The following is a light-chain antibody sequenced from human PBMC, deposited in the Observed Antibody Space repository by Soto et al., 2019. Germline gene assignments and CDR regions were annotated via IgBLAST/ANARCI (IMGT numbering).Light chain of an antibody. J-gene: IGKJ4*01. V-gene: IGKV3-11*01. CDR2: DAS. Sequence: EIVLTQSPATLSLSPGERATLSCRASQSVSSHLAWYQQKPGQAPRLLIYDASNRATGIPARFSGSGSGTDFTLTMSSLEPEDFAVYYCQQRSNWPLSFGGGTKVEIK. CDR3: QQRSNWPLS. CDR1: QSVSSH.